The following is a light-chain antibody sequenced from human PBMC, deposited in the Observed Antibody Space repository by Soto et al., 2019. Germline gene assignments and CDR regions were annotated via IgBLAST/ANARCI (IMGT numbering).Light chain of an antibody. J-gene: IGLJ1*01. CDR2: GNI. Sequence: QSALTQPPSVSGAPGQTVTISCGGSSSNIGADYDVNWYQHLPGTAPRLLIYGNINRPSGVPDRFSGSKSGTSASLAITGLQADDEADYYCQSFDNILNGYVFGPGTKVTVL. V-gene: IGLV1-40*01. CDR1: SSNIGADYD. CDR3: QSFDNILNGYV.